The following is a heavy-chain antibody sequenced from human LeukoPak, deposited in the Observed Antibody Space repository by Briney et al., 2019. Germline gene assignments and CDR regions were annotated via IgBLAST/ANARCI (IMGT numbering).Heavy chain of an antibody. J-gene: IGHJ4*02. Sequence: PGGSLRPSCAAGGFTVSDTWISWVRQSPGQCLEWVGRIQSKADGGTPAYAVPVKGRFIISNDDSNNTVYLQMDSLKIEDTGVYYCTTVYYWGQGTVVTVAS. CDR3: TTVYY. V-gene: IGHV3-15*01. CDR2: IQSKADGGTP. CDR1: GFTVSDTW.